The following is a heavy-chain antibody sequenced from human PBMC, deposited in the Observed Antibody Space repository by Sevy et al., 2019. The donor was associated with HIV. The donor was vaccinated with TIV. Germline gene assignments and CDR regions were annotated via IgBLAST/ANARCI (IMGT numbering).Heavy chain of an antibody. CDR3: ARRAGNSDYFDY. J-gene: IGHJ4*02. CDR1: GFSFSDYY. V-gene: IGHV3-11*06. D-gene: IGHD4-4*01. CDR2: ISGISTYT. Sequence: GGSLRLSCAASGFSFSDYYVSWIRQAPGKGLEWVSYISGISTYTNYADSVKGRFTISRDNAKNSMYLQLNSLRAEDTAVYYCARRAGNSDYFDYWGQGTLVTVSS.